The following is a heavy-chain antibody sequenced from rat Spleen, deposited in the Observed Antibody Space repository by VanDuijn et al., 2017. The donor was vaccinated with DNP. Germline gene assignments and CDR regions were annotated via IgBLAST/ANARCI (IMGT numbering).Heavy chain of an antibody. CDR1: GFNFNEYW. Sequence: EVKLVESGGGLVQPGRSLKLSCAASGFNFNEYWMGWVRQAPGKGLEWIGQINTDSRTIKYAPTLKDKFAISRDNAQNTLYLQMSKLGSEDTAIYYCVREDKGVNAWGQGASVTVSS. CDR2: INTDSRTI. CDR3: VREDKGVNA. V-gene: IGHV4-2*01. D-gene: IGHD1-1*01. J-gene: IGHJ4*01.